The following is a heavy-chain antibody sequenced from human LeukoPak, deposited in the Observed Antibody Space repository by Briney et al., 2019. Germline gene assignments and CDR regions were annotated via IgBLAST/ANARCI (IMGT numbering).Heavy chain of an antibody. CDR2: IYYSGST. CDR3: ARLDIVVVPVTQYYFDY. D-gene: IGHD2-2*03. J-gene: IGHJ4*02. CDR1: GGSISNYY. V-gene: IGHV4-59*08. Sequence: SETLSLTCSVSGGSISNYYWSWIRQPPGKGLEWIGYIYYSGSTNYNPSLKSRVTISVDTSKNQFSLKLSSVTAADTAVYYCARLDIVVVPVTQYYFDYWGQGTLVTVSS.